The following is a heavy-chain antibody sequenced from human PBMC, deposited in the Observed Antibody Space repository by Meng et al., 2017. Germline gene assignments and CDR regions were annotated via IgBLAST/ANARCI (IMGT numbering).Heavy chain of an antibody. CDR2: ISYDGRNK. Sequence: QVQLVESGGGVVQPGRSLRLSCAASGFTFSSYAMHWVRQAPGKGLEWVAVISYDGRNKYYADSVKGRFTISRDNSKNTLYLQMNSLRAEDTAVYYCAHFDYWGQGTLVTVSS. V-gene: IGHV3-30*01. J-gene: IGHJ4*02. CDR1: GFTFSSYA. CDR3: AHFDY.